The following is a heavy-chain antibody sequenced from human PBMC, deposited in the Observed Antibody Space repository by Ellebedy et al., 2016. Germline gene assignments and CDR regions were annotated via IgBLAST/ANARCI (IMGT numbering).Heavy chain of an antibody. D-gene: IGHD5-24*01. CDR1: GFTFSDYY. J-gene: IGHJ4*02. CDR2: IRSKAYGGTT. V-gene: IGHV3-49*03. Sequence: GESLKISCAASGFTFSDYYMSWFRQAPGKGLEWVGFIRSKAYGGTTEYAASVKGRFTISRDDSKSIAYLQMNSLKTEDTAVYYCTREDEKRWLQLLDLDYWGQGTLVTVSS. CDR3: TREDEKRWLQLLDLDY.